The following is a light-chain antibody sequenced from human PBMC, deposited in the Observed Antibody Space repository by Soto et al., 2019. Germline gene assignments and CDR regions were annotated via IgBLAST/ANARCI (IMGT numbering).Light chain of an antibody. CDR1: QSVSNNY. CDR2: GAS. Sequence: EILLTQSPCTLALSPGERATLSCRASQSVSNNYLAWYQQKPGQAPRLLIYGASSRATGIPDRFSGSGSATDFTLTISRLEPEDFAMYYCQQYGGSPITFGLGTRLEIK. J-gene: IGKJ5*01. V-gene: IGKV3-20*01. CDR3: QQYGGSPIT.